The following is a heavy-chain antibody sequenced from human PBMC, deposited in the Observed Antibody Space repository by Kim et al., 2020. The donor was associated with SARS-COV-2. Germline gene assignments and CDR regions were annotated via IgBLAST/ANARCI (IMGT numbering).Heavy chain of an antibody. D-gene: IGHD1-1*01. J-gene: IGHJ4*02. Sequence: YADSVKGRFTISRDNSKNTLYLQMNSLRAEDTAVYYCAKGKVAGTWYFDYWGQGTLVTVSS. CDR3: AKGKVAGTWYFDY. V-gene: IGHV3-30*02.